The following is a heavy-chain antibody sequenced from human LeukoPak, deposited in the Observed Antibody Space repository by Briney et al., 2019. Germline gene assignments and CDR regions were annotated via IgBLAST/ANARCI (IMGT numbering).Heavy chain of an antibody. V-gene: IGHV4-61*02. CDR1: GGSISSGSYY. D-gene: IGHD5-12*01. CDR2: IYTSGST. Sequence: TLSLTCTVSGGSISSGSYYWSWIRQPAGKGLEWIGRIYTSGSTNYNPSLKSRVTISVDTSKNQFSLKLSSVTAADTAVYYCAREKMSGYDRFSGDYFDHWGQGTLVTVSS. J-gene: IGHJ4*02. CDR3: AREKMSGYDRFSGDYFDH.